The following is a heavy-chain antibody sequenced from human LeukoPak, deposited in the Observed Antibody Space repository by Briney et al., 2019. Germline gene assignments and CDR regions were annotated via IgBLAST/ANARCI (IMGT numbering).Heavy chain of an antibody. J-gene: IGHJ4*02. CDR2: ISYDGNNE. CDR3: ARGEYSSSWYLDF. CDR1: GYTFTSYA. Sequence: SCKASGYTFTSYAMHWVRQAPGKGLEWVAVISYDGNNEYYADSVKGRFTISRDNSKNTLYLQMNSLRAEDTALYYCARGEYSSSWYLDFWGQGTLVTVSS. V-gene: IGHV3-30-3*01. D-gene: IGHD6-13*01.